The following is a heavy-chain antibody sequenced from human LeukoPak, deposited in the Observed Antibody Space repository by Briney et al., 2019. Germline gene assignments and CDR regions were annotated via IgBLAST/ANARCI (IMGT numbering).Heavy chain of an antibody. J-gene: IGHJ3*02. D-gene: IGHD6-13*01. V-gene: IGHV1-69*04. CDR3: ARFIAGDAFDI. Sequence: SVKVSCKASGGTFSSYAISWVRQAPGQGLEWMGRIIPILGIANYAQKFQGRVTITADKSTSTAYMELSSLRSEDTAVYYCARFIAGDAFDIWGQGTMVTVS. CDR1: GGTFSSYA. CDR2: IIPILGIA.